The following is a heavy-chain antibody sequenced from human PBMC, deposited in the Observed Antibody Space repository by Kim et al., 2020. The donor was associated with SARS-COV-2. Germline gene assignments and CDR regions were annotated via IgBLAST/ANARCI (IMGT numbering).Heavy chain of an antibody. CDR1: SGSISSYY. J-gene: IGHJ2*01. CDR3: ARVLRYFDPPRPYWYFDL. V-gene: IGHV4-59*01. Sequence: SETLSLTCTVSSGSISSYYWSWIRQPPGKGLEWIGYIYYSGSTNYNPSLKSRVTISVDTSKNQFSLKLSSVTAADTAVYYCARVLRYFDPPRPYWYFDLWGRGTLVTVSS. CDR2: IYYSGST. D-gene: IGHD3-9*01.